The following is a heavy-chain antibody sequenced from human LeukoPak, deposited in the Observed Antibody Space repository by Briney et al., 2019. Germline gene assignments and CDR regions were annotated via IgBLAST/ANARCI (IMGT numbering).Heavy chain of an antibody. J-gene: IGHJ4*02. D-gene: IGHD6-13*01. CDR2: ISPSGGIT. CDR3: ARLIAAAERYFDF. Sequence: GGSLRLSCAASGFTFSSHGMNWVRQAPGKGLEWVSGISPSGGITYYTDSVKGRFTISRDNSKNTVSLQMNSLRGDDTAVYYCARLIAAAERYFDFWGQGTLVTVSS. V-gene: IGHV3-23*01. CDR1: GFTFSSHG.